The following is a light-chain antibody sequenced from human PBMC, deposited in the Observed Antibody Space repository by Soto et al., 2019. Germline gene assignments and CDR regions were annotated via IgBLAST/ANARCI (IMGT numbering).Light chain of an antibody. CDR2: TAS. J-gene: IGKJ3*01. CDR1: QGITNN. V-gene: IGKV1-27*01. CDR3: QKFNNAPFT. Sequence: DIQMTQSPSSLSASVRDRVTITCRASQGITNNLAWYQQKPGKVPKLLIYTASTLQSGVPSRFSGSGSGTDFTLTISSLQPEDVATSYCQKFNNAPFTFGPGTKVDI.